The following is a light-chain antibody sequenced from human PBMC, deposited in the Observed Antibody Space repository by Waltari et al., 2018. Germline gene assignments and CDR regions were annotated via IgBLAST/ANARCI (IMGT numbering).Light chain of an antibody. CDR3: SSYTSSSTLV. V-gene: IGLV2-14*03. Sequence: QSALTQPASVSGSPGQSITISCTGTSSDVGGYNYVSWYQQHPGKAPKLMIYDVSNRPSGVYNRFSGSKSGNTASLTISGLQAEDEADYHCSSYTSSSTLVFGGGTKLTVL. J-gene: IGLJ3*02. CDR2: DVS. CDR1: SSDVGGYNY.